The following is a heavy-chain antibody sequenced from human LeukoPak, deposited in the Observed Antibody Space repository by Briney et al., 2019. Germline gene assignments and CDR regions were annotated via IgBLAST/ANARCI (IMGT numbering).Heavy chain of an antibody. Sequence: GGSLRLSCAASGFTFSSYEMNWFRQAPGKGLEWVSYISSSGNTIYYADSVKGRFTISRDNAKNSLYLQMTSLRAEDTAVYYCARAPYDSSGYYDYWGQGTLVTVSS. CDR2: ISSSGNTI. J-gene: IGHJ4*02. CDR1: GFTFSSYE. D-gene: IGHD3-22*01. CDR3: ARAPYDSSGYYDY. V-gene: IGHV3-48*03.